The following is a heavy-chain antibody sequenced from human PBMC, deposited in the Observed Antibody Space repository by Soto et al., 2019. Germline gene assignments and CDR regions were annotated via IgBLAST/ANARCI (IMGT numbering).Heavy chain of an antibody. V-gene: IGHV4-59*12. J-gene: IGHJ4*02. D-gene: IGHD6-13*01. CDR1: GGSISSYY. CDR3: GGDPPYQHYGSSWYAVTYFAY. CDR2: IYYSGST. Sequence: SETLSLTCTVSGGSISSYYWSWIRQPPGKGLEWIGYIYYSGSTNYNPSLKSRVTISVDTSKNQFSLKVSSVTAAETAGYYGGGDPPYQHYGSSWYAVTYFAYWGKGTRVPVSS.